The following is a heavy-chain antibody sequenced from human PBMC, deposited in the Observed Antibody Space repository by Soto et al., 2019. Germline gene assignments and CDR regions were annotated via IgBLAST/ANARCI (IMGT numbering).Heavy chain of an antibody. CDR1: GGSISTSNW. D-gene: IGHD1-1*01. J-gene: IGHJ4*02. CDR3: ARTSTCGPRFAY. Sequence: QVQLQESGPGLVKPSGTLSLTCAVSGGSISTSNWWSWVRQPPGKGLEWIGEVYHSGSTNYNPSFQTRVXTXVXXSKNQLSLKLHSVTAADTALSYRARTSTCGPRFAYWGQGSLVTVSS. CDR2: VYHSGST. V-gene: IGHV4-4*02.